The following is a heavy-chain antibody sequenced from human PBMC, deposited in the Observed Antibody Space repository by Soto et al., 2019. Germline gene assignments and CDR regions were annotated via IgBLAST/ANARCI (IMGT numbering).Heavy chain of an antibody. D-gene: IGHD3-3*01. CDR1: GGSISSGGYS. J-gene: IGHJ5*02. CDR2: IYHSGST. V-gene: IGHV4-30-2*01. CDR3: ARVITIFGVVRENWFDP. Sequence: NPSETLSLTCAVSGGSISSGGYSWSWIRQPPGKGLEWIGYIYHSGSTYYNPSLKSRVTISVDRSKNQFSLKLSSVTAADTAVYYCARVITIFGVVRENWFDPWGQGTLVTVSS.